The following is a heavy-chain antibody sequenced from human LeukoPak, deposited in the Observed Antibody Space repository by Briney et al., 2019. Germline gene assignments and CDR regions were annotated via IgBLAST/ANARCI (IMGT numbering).Heavy chain of an antibody. CDR1: GFTFSSYA. V-gene: IGHV3-30-3*01. CDR2: ISYDGSNK. Sequence: PGRSLRLSCAASGFTFSSYAMHWVRQAPGKGLEWVAVISYDGSNKYYADSVKGRFTISRGNSKNTLYLQMNSLRAEDTAVYYCARGSVAGILYYFDYWGQGTLVTVSS. J-gene: IGHJ4*02. D-gene: IGHD6-19*01. CDR3: ARGSVAGILYYFDY.